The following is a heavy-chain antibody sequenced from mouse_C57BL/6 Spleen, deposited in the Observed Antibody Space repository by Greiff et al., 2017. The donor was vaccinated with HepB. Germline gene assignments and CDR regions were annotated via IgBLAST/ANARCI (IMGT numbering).Heavy chain of an antibody. V-gene: IGHV5-9*01. CDR1: GFTFSSYT. D-gene: IGHD2-3*01. CDR3: AREGDGYYVRETWVYYAMDY. J-gene: IGHJ4*01. CDR2: ISGGGGNT. Sequence: EVKLVESGGGLVKPGGSLKLSCAASGFTFSSYTMSWVRQTPEKRLEWVATISGGGGNTYYPDSVKGRFTISRDNAKNTLYLQMSSLRSEDTALYYCAREGDGYYVRETWVYYAMDYWGQGTSVTVSS.